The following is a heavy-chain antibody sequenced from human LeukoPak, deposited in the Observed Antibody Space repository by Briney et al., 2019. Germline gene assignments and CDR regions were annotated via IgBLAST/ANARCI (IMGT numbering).Heavy chain of an antibody. D-gene: IGHD3-10*01. J-gene: IGHJ6*04. CDR2: IFHSGST. Sequence: PSETLSLTCAVSGYSISSGYYWGWIRQPPGKGLEWIGSIFHSGSTYYNPSLKSRVNMSVDTSKNQISLKLSSVTAADTAVYYCARASGGYGSGSYYYYGMDVWGKGTTVTVSS. CDR1: GYSISSGYY. V-gene: IGHV4-38-2*01. CDR3: ARASGGYGSGSYYYYGMDV.